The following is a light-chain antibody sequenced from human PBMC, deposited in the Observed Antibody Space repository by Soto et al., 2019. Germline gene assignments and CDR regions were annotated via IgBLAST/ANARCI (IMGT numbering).Light chain of an antibody. J-gene: IGKJ5*01. Sequence: EIVLTQSPATLSLSPGEGATLSCRASQSVSSYLAWYQQKPGQAPRLLIYDASNWATGIPPRFSGSGSGTDFTLTISSLEPEDFAVYYCQQRSDWPPTFGQGTRLEIK. CDR1: QSVSSY. CDR3: QQRSDWPPT. CDR2: DAS. V-gene: IGKV3-11*01.